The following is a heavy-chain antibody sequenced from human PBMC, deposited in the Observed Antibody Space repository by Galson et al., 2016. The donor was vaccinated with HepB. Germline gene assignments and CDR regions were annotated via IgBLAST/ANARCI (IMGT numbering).Heavy chain of an antibody. Sequence: TLSLTCTVSGASIRSGGYYWNWIRQDPGKGLEWIAYISYTGRTDYSPSLKSRVTVSVDTSKNHFSLNLSSVTAADTAVYYCASEYRPRGAFDIWGQGTMVTVSS. CDR3: ASEYRPRGAFDI. CDR1: GASIRSGGYY. CDR2: ISYTGRT. J-gene: IGHJ3*02. D-gene: IGHD2-2*01. V-gene: IGHV4-31*03.